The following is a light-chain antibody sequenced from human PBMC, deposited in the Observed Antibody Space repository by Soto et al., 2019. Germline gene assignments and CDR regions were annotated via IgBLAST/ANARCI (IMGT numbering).Light chain of an antibody. CDR1: SSDVGGYNY. V-gene: IGLV2-14*01. J-gene: IGLJ2*01. CDR2: EVS. Sequence: QSVLTQPASVSGSAGQSSTISCTGTSSDVGGYNYVSWYQQHPGKAPKLMIYEVSNRPSGVSNRFSGSKSGNTASLTISGLQAEDEADYYCSSYTSSSTVVFGGGTKVTVL. CDR3: SSYTSSSTVV.